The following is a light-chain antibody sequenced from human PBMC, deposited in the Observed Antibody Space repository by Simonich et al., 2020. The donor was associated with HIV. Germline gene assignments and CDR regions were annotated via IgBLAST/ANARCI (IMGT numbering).Light chain of an antibody. CDR2: WAA. CDR1: HSILYSSNNKNY. Sequence: DIVMTQSPDSLAVSLGERATINCKTRHSILYSSNNKNYLVWFQQKPGQPPKLLIYWAATRESGVPDRYSGSGSGTDFTLTISSLQAEDVAVYYCQQYYSTPLTFGPGTKVKI. V-gene: IGKV4-1*01. J-gene: IGKJ3*01. CDR3: QQYYSTPLT.